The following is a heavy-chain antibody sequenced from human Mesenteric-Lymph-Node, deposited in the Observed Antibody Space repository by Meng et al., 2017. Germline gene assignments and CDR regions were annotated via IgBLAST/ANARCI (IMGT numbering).Heavy chain of an antibody. CDR1: GITVSSDY. CDR3: ARIEQWSEYFQY. V-gene: IGHV3-53*05. J-gene: IGHJ1*01. CDR2: IYAAGGT. D-gene: IGHD6-19*01. Sequence: GESLKISCAASGITVSSDYMSWVRQAPGKGLEWVSAIYAAGGTYYADSVKGRFTISRDNSKNTLYLQMNSLRPDDTAVYYCARIEQWSEYFQYWGQGTLVTVSS.